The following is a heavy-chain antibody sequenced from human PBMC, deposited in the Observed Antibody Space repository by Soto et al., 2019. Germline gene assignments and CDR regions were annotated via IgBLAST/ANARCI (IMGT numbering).Heavy chain of an antibody. D-gene: IGHD2-21*02. J-gene: IGHJ4*02. CDR2: VNPSGGHT. Sequence: QVQLVQSGAEVKKPGASVKVSCKASGDTFTDYYIHWVRQAPGQGLEWMGTVNPSGGHTTYAQHFLGRMHXTXAXSSXTLYMELTSLTSEDTAVYYCARGGHVVVVTAALDYWGQGTLVTVSS. CDR3: ARGGHVVVVTAALDY. V-gene: IGHV1-46*01. CDR1: GDTFTDYY.